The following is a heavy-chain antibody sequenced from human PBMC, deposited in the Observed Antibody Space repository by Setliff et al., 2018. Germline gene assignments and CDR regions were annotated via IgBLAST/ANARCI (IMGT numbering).Heavy chain of an antibody. J-gene: IGHJ6*03. CDR1: GFTFTSSA. CDR3: AADTSYDSSGSGYYYYMDV. CDR2: IVVGSGNT. Sequence: SVKVSCKASGFTFTSSAMQWVRQARGQRLEWIGWIVVGSGNTNYAQKFQERVTITRDMSTSTAYMELSSLRSEDTAVYYCAADTSYDSSGSGYYYYMDVWGKGTTVTVSS. D-gene: IGHD3-22*01. V-gene: IGHV1-58*02.